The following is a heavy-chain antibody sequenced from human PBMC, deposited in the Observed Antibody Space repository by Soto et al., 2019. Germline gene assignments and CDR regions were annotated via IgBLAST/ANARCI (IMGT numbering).Heavy chain of an antibody. D-gene: IGHD1-26*01. Sequence: QVQLVQSGAEVKKPGSSVKVSCKASGGTFSSYTISWVRQAPGQGLEWMGRLIPILGIANYAQKFQGRVTITADKSTSTAYMELSSLRSEDTAVYYCARAQWEYYYGMDVWGQGTTVTVSS. CDR1: GGTFSSYT. J-gene: IGHJ6*02. CDR2: LIPILGIA. CDR3: ARAQWEYYYGMDV. V-gene: IGHV1-69*02.